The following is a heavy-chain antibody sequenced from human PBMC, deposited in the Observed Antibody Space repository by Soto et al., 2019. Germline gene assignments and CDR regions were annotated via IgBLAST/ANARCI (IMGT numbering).Heavy chain of an antibody. CDR3: AKPSQWELQQGHWFDP. CDR2: ISGSGGNT. CDR1: GFTFSSYA. V-gene: IGHV3-23*01. D-gene: IGHD1-26*01. J-gene: IGHJ5*02. Sequence: EVQLLESGGGLVQPGGSLRLSCAASGFTFSSYAMSWVRQAPGKGLEWVSGISGSGGNTYYADSVKGRFTISRDNSKNTLYLQMNSLRAEDTAVYYCAKPSQWELQQGHWFDPWGQGTLVTVSS.